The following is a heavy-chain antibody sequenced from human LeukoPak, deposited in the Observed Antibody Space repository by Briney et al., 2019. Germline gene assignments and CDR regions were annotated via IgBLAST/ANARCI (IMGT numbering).Heavy chain of an antibody. Sequence: SETLSLTCAVSGYSISSGYYWGWIRQPPGKGLEWIGSIYHSGSTYYNPSLKSRVTISVDTSKNQFSLKLSSVTAADTAVYYCARLWLGELLAFDIWGQGTMVTVSS. CDR3: ARLWLGELLAFDI. V-gene: IGHV4-38-2*01. D-gene: IGHD3-10*01. J-gene: IGHJ3*02. CDR2: IYHSGST. CDR1: GYSISSGYY.